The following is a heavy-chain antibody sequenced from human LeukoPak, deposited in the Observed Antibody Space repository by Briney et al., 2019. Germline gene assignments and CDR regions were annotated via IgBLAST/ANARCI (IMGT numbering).Heavy chain of an antibody. Sequence: ASVKVSCKAFGYTFNDYYMHWMRQAPGQGPEWMGWINPNSGDTNYAQKLQGRVTMTRDTSISTTYMELSRLGFDDTAVYYCARDGSLDVWGQGTTVTVSS. J-gene: IGHJ6*02. CDR3: ARDGSLDV. CDR1: GYTFNDYY. CDR2: INPNSGDT. D-gene: IGHD6-13*01. V-gene: IGHV1-2*02.